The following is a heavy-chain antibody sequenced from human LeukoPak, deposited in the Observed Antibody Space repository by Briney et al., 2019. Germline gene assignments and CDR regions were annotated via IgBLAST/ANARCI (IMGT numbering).Heavy chain of an antibody. CDR1: GFTFSSYW. CDR2: IKQDGSEK. J-gene: IGHJ4*02. Sequence: PGGSLRLSCAASGFTFSSYWMSWVRQAPGKGLEWAANIKQDGSEKYYVDSVKGRFTISRDNAKNSLYLQMNSLRAEDTAVYYRAREVGYCSGGSCYFGFDYWGQGTLVTVSS. D-gene: IGHD2-15*01. V-gene: IGHV3-7*03. CDR3: AREVGYCSGGSCYFGFDY.